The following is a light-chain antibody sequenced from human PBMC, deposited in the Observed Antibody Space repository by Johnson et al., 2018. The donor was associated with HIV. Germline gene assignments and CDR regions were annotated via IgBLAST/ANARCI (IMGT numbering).Light chain of an antibody. J-gene: IGLJ1*01. Sequence: QSVLTQPPSVSAAPGQKVTISCSGSSSNIGNNYVSWYQQLPGTAPKLLIYDTYKRFFEIPDRFSGSKSGTSATLGITGLQTGDEADYYCGTWDSSLRAYVFVTGTKVTVL. CDR1: SSNIGNNY. CDR3: GTWDSSLRAYV. V-gene: IGLV1-51*01. CDR2: DTY.